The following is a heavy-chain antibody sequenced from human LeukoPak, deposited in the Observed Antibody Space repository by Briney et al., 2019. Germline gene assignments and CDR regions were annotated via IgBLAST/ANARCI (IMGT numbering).Heavy chain of an antibody. CDR1: GASISSYY. CDR2: RHYRGTT. Sequence: SETLSLTCTVSGASISSYYWSWIRQPPGKGLEWIASRHYRGTTNYNPSLESRVTISVDTSRKQFSLKLSSVTAADTAVYYCARVRGFMVRGVAVRWFDPWGQGTLVTVSS. D-gene: IGHD3-10*01. V-gene: IGHV4-59*01. J-gene: IGHJ5*02. CDR3: ARVRGFMVRGVAVRWFDP.